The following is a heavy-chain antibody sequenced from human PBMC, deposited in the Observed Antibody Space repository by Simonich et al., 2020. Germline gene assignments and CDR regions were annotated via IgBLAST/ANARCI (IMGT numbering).Heavy chain of an antibody. CDR3: ARDYSNYDAFDI. Sequence: EVQLVESGGGLVQPGGSLRLSCAASGFTFSSYWMHWVRQAPGKGLGWVSRINSDGSSTSYADAVEGRITISRDNAKNTLYLQMNSLRAEDTAVYYCARDYSNYDAFDIWGQGTMVTVSS. V-gene: IGHV3-74*01. J-gene: IGHJ3*02. D-gene: IGHD4-4*01. CDR1: GFTFSSYW. CDR2: INSDGSST.